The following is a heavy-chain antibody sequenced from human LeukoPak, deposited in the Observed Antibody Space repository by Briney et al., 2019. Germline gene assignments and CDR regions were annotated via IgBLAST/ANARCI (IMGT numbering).Heavy chain of an antibody. CDR2: IGTAGDT. D-gene: IGHD3-10*01. J-gene: IGHJ6*02. V-gene: IGHV3-13*01. Sequence: GGSLRLSCAASGFTFSSYDMHWARQATGKGREWVSAIGTAGDTYYPGSVKGRFTISRENAKNSSYLQMNSLRAGDTAVYYCARVRSRGGWVGSLFPYYYGMDVWGQGTTVTVSS. CDR3: ARVRSRGGWVGSLFPYYYGMDV. CDR1: GFTFSSYD.